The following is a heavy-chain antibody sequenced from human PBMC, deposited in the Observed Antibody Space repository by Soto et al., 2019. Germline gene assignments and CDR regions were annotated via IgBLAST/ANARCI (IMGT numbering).Heavy chain of an antibody. CDR1: GDSVSSDSAA. CDR3: VRSRVFIAVAGMATYYSSYGMDV. J-gene: IGHJ6*02. V-gene: IGHV6-1*01. D-gene: IGHD6-19*01. CDR2: TYYRSKWYN. Sequence: PSQTLSLTCAISGDSVSSDSAAWNWIRQSPSRGLEWLGRTYYRSKWYNDYAVSVNGRITINPDTSKNHFSLQLNSVTPEDTAVYYCVRSRVFIAVAGMATYYSSYGMDVWGRGPTGTVSS.